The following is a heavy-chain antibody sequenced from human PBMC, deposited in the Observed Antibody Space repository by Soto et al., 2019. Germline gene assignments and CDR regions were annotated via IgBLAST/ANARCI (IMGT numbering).Heavy chain of an antibody. CDR1: GGSISCSSYF. CDR3: KAAVPGGMDV. Sequence: PSETLSLTCSVSGGSISCSSYFWGWIRQPPGKGLEWIGSIYYSGSTYYNPSLKSRVTASVDTSKNQFSLKLSSVTAADTAVYYCKAAVPGGMDVWGQGTTVTVSS. V-gene: IGHV4-39*01. J-gene: IGHJ6*02. D-gene: IGHD3-10*01. CDR2: IYYSGST.